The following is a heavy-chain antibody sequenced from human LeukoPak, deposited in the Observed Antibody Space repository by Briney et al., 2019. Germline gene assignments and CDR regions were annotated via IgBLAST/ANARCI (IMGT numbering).Heavy chain of an antibody. CDR2: INSVGSWT. CDR3: VSFYETY. CDR1: GNYL. V-gene: IGHV3-74*01. J-gene: IGHJ4*02. Sequence: GGSLRLSCAASGNYLMHWVRQAPGKGLVWVSHINSVGSWTGYADSVKGRFTISKDNAKNMVYLHMNSLRVDDTAVYYCVSFYETYWGRGTLVTVSS. D-gene: IGHD2-2*01.